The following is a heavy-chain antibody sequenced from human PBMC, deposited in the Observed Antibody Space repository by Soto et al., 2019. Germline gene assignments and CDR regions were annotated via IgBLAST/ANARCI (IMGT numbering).Heavy chain of an antibody. V-gene: IGHV4-4*07. D-gene: IGHD6-19*01. CDR1: GGSISSYY. Sequence: SETLSLTFTVSGGSISSYYWSWIRQPAGKGLEWIGRIYTSGSTNYNPSLKSRVTMSVDTSKNQFSLKLSSVTAADTAVYYCARDQSSGKKINWFDPWGQGTLVTVS. CDR2: IYTSGST. J-gene: IGHJ5*02. CDR3: ARDQSSGKKINWFDP.